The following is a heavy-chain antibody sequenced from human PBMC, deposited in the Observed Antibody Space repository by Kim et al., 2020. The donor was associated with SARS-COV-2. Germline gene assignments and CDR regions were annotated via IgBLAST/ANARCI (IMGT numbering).Heavy chain of an antibody. Sequence: SVKVSCKASGGTFSSYAISWVRQAPGQGLEWMGGIIPIFGTANYAQKFQGRVTITADESTSTAYMELSSLRSEDTAVYYCAITITFGGVIVLEAFGYWGQGTLVTVSS. CDR2: IIPIFGTA. D-gene: IGHD3-16*02. J-gene: IGHJ4*02. CDR1: GGTFSSYA. CDR3: AITITFGGVIVLEAFGY. V-gene: IGHV1-69*13.